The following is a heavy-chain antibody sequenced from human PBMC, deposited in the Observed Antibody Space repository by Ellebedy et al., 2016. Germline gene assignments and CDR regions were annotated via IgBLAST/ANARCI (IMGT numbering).Heavy chain of an antibody. D-gene: IGHD6-13*01. V-gene: IGHV1-46*01. CDR1: GYTFRSYY. J-gene: IGHJ4*02. Sequence: ASVKVSXXASGYTFRSYYMHWVRQAPGQGLEWLGMINPDGGRTTYVERLQGRVTLTRDTSTSTVDMELSSLRSEDTAVYYCARAGRVAAIDNWGQGTLVTVS. CDR3: ARAGRVAAIDN. CDR2: INPDGGRT.